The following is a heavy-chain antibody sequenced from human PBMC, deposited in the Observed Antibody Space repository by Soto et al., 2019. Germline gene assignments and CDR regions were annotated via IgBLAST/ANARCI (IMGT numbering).Heavy chain of an antibody. J-gene: IGHJ4*02. V-gene: IGHV4-61*01. D-gene: IGHD7-27*01. Sequence: QMQLQESGPGLVKPSETLSLTCNVSGGSVSSVKYFWSWIRQPPGKGLEWIAYIYNNGNTNYNPSLKSRATISVDTSKNQFSLKLTSVTAADSAVYCCARTVMPVGNLAAFDHWGQGVLVTVSS. CDR2: IYNNGNT. CDR1: GGSVSSVKYF. CDR3: ARTVMPVGNLAAFDH.